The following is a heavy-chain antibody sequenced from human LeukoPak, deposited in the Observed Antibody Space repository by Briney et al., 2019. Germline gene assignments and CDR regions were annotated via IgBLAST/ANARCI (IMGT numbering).Heavy chain of an antibody. CDR3: ARGRLLLFDY. CDR1: GGSISSYY. D-gene: IGHD2-15*01. V-gene: IGHV4-59*01. CDR2: IYYSGST. Sequence: SEALSLTCTVSGGSISSYYWSWIRQPPGKGLEWIGYIYYSGSTNYNPSLKSRVTISVDTSKNQFSLKLSSVTAADTAVYYCARGRLLLFDYWGQGTLVTVSS. J-gene: IGHJ4*02.